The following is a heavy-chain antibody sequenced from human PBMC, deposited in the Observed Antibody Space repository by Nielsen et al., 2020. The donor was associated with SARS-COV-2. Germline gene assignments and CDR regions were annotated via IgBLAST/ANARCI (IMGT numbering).Heavy chain of an antibody. CDR2: IQVGSGNT. CDR3: VIVTAALAFDH. V-gene: IGHV1-3*01. J-gene: IGHJ5*02. Sequence: ASVKVSCKASGYTSTNFHIHWVRQAPGQSLEWMGWIQVGSGNTKYSPKFQGRATFTSDTSATTALMELSSLKSEDTAVYFCVIVTAALAFDHWGQGTLVTVSS. D-gene: IGHD3-16*02. CDR1: GYTSTNFH.